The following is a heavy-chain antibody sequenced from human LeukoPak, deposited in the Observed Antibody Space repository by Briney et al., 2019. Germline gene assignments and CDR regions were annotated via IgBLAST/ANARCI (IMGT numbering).Heavy chain of an antibody. Sequence: PSETLSLTCTVSGGSISSYYWSWIRQPPGKGLKWIGYIYYSGSTNYNPSLKSRVTISVDTSKNQFSLKLSSVTAADTAVYYCATGPYGSPSWRFGDDYWGQGTLVTVSS. J-gene: IGHJ4*02. CDR2: IYYSGST. CDR1: GGSISSYY. CDR3: ATGPYGSPSWRFGDDY. D-gene: IGHD3-10*01. V-gene: IGHV4-59*01.